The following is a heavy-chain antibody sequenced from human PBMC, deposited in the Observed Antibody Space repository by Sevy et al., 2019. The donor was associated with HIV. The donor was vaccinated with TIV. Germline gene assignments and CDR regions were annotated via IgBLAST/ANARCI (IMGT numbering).Heavy chain of an antibody. CDR1: GFTFSSYD. D-gene: IGHD3-16*01. J-gene: IGHJ6*03. Sequence: GGSLRLSCTASGFTFSSYDIHWIRQAPGKGLEWVAGISYDGRSKHYADSVKGRFTISRDNAKSTLYLQMDSLRVEDTAVFYCAAVVFTFWGDPYEYHHFMDVWGKGTTVTVSS. CDR3: AAVVFTFWGDPYEYHHFMDV. CDR2: ISYDGRSK. V-gene: IGHV3-30*03.